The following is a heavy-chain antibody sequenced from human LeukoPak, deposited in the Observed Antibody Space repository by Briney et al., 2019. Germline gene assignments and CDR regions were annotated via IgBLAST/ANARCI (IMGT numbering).Heavy chain of an antibody. V-gene: IGHV4-61*01. J-gene: IGHJ6*03. CDR2: IYYSGST. Sequence: PSETLSLTCTVSGGSISSGSYYWSWIRQPPGKGLEWIGYIYYSGSTNYNPSLKSRVTISVDTSKNQFSLKLSSVTAADTAVYYCARAQTFYYYYMDVWGKGTTVTVSS. CDR1: GGSISSGSYY. CDR3: ARAQTFYYYYMDV.